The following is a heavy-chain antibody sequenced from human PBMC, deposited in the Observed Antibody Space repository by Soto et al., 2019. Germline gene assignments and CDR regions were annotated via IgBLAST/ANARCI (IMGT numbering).Heavy chain of an antibody. CDR3: AREAARPVYYYYMDG. V-gene: IGHV4-34*01. CDR1: GGSFSGYY. CDR2: INHSGST. J-gene: IGHJ6*03. D-gene: IGHD6-6*01. Sequence: SETLSLTCAVYGGSFSGYYWSWIRQPPGKGLEWIGEINHSGSTNYNPSLKSRVTISVDTSKNQFSLKLSSVTAADTAVYYCAREAARPVYYYYMDGWGKGTTVTVSS.